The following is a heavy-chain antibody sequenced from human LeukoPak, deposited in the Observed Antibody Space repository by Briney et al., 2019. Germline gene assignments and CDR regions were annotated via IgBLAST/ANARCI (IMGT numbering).Heavy chain of an antibody. CDR1: GGSVSSGSHY. D-gene: IGHD3-3*01. CDR2: IYYSRST. CDR3: ATHSPGLRFLEWTPLPYMDV. Sequence: SETLSLTCTVSGGSVSSGSHYWSWIRQPPGKGLEWIGYIYYSRSTNYNPSLKSRVTISVDTSKNQFSLKLSSVTAADTAVYYCATHSPGLRFLEWTPLPYMDVWGKGTTVTVSS. J-gene: IGHJ6*03. V-gene: IGHV4-61*01.